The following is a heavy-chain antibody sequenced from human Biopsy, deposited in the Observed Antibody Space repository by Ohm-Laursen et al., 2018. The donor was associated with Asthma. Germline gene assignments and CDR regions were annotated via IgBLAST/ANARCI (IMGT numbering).Heavy chain of an antibody. D-gene: IGHD2-15*01. CDR1: GYTLTSYG. CDR2: INTNTGNP. J-gene: IGHJ6*02. V-gene: IGHV7-4-1*02. CDR3: ARGLLGMDV. Sequence: ASVKVSCKASGYTLTSYGMNWVRQAPGQGLEWMGRINTNTGNPTYAQGFTGRFVFSLDTSVSTAYLQISSLKADDTAVYYCARGLLGMDVWGQGTTVTVSS.